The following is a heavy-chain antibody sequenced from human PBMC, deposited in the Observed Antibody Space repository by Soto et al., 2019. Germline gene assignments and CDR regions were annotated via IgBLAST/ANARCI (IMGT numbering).Heavy chain of an antibody. CDR2: IYYSGST. V-gene: IGHV4-31*03. CDR3: ASTTTYYYDSSGYPFDY. D-gene: IGHD3-22*01. Sequence: SETLSLTCTVSGSSISSGGYYWSWIRQHPGKGLEWIGYIYYSGSTYYNPSLKSRVTISVDTSKNQFSLKLSSVTAADTAVYYCASTTTYYYDSSGYPFDYWGQGTLVTVS. J-gene: IGHJ4*02. CDR1: GSSISSGGYY.